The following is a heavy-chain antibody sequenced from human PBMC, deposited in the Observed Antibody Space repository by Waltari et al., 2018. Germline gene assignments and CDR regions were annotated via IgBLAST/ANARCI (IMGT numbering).Heavy chain of an antibody. J-gene: IGHJ6*02. CDR2: ISYDGTNK. CDR3: AKANLIQDYFYYFGMDV. Sequence: QEQLVESGRGVVQPGRSLRLSCEASGFIFTNYGLHGVRQAPGKGLEWVGVISYDGTNKFYADSVKGRFTISRDNSKHILYLHMDSLRTEDTAVYHCAKANLIQDYFYYFGMDVWGQGTTVTVSS. CDR1: GFIFTNYG. D-gene: IGHD5-18*01. V-gene: IGHV3-30*18.